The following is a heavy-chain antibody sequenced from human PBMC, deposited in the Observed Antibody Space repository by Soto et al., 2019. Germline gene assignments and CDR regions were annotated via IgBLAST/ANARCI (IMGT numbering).Heavy chain of an antibody. CDR1: GGTFRSYA. V-gene: IGHV1-69*01. CDR3: ARTAEGGYSSNHHYDCAVAV. CDR2: IIPMFVIT. Sequence: HVQLVQSGAEVKKPGSSVKVSCKTSGGTFRSYAISWVRQAPAHVLEWMGGIIPMFVITNYARTFQGRVTITADEDRRTAVMELSSLGSDDTSVDYCARTAEGGYSSNHHYDCAVAVWGQWTTVTV. J-gene: IGHJ6*02. D-gene: IGHD3-22*01.